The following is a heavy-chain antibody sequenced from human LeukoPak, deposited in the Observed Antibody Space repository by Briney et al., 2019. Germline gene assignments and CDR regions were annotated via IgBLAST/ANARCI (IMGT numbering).Heavy chain of an antibody. V-gene: IGHV3-23*01. J-gene: IGHJ4*02. CDR3: AKGTYGRLESGYFDY. D-gene: IGHD1-1*01. Sequence: GGSLRLSCAASGFTFSSYATSWVRQAPGKGLEWVSAISGSGGSTYYADSVKGRFTISRDNSKNTLYLQMNSLRAEDTAVYYCAKGTYGRLESGYFDYWGQGTLVTVSS. CDR1: GFTFSSYA. CDR2: ISGSGGST.